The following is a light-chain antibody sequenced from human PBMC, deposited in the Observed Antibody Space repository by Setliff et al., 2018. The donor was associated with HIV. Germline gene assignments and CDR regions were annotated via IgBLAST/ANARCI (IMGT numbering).Light chain of an antibody. CDR1: SSNIGGHF. CDR3: ASWDDMLSVV. Sequence: RISISCSGTSSNIGGHFVYWYQQFPGTAPKLLIHRNDLRPSGVPDRFSASKSGTSASLAISGLRSDDEAVYYCASWDDMLSVVFGGGTQLTVL. J-gene: IGLJ3*02. V-gene: IGLV1-47*01. CDR2: RND.